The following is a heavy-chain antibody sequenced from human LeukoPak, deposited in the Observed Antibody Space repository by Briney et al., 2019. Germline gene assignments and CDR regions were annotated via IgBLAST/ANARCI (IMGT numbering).Heavy chain of an antibody. J-gene: IGHJ6*02. Sequence: GGSLRLSCASSGFTFSSYAMHWVRQAPGKGLEYVSAISSNGGSTYYANSVKGRFTISRDNSKNTPYLQMGSLRAEDMAVYYCARMMVAASGMDVWGQGTTVTVSS. CDR1: GFTFSSYA. CDR2: ISSNGGST. V-gene: IGHV3-64*01. CDR3: ARMMVAASGMDV. D-gene: IGHD2-15*01.